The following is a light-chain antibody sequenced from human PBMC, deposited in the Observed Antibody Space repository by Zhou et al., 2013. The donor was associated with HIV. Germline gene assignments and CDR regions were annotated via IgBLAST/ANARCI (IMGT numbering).Light chain of an antibody. CDR2: DTS. Sequence: IVLTQSPATLSLSPGERATLSCRASQRLTAPLAWYQQKPGRAPSLLIFDTSKRATGISARFGGSGSGTDFTLTINGLEAHDSGIYYCQQHGDWPPIAFGGGT. CDR1: QRLTAP. J-gene: IGKJ4*01. V-gene: IGKV3-11*01. CDR3: QQHGDWPPIA.